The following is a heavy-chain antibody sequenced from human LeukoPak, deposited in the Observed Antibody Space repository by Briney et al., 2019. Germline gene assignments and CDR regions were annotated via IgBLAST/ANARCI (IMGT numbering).Heavy chain of an antibody. CDR3: ARDGDGYNYKLDY. CDR2: ISTSGSTI. CDR1: GFTFSDYY. V-gene: IGHV3-11*01. D-gene: IGHD5-24*01. Sequence: GGSLRLSCAASGFTFSDYYMSWIRQAPGKGLEWISYISTSGSTIYYADSVKSRFTISRDNAKNSLYLQMNSLRAEDTAVYYCARDGDGYNYKLDYWGQGTLVTVSS. J-gene: IGHJ4*02.